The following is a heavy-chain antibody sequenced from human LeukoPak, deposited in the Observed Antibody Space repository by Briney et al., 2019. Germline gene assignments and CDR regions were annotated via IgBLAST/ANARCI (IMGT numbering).Heavy chain of an antibody. CDR2: IIPIFGTA. CDR1: GGTFSSYA. J-gene: IGHJ5*02. CDR3: ARSYYYGSGSYSNWLDP. Sequence: SVKVSCKASGGTFSSYAISWVRQAPGQGLEWMGGIIPIFGTANYAQKFQGRVTITADESTSTAYMELSSLRSEDTAVYYCARSYYYGSGSYSNWLDPWGQGTLVTVSS. D-gene: IGHD3-10*01. V-gene: IGHV1-69*13.